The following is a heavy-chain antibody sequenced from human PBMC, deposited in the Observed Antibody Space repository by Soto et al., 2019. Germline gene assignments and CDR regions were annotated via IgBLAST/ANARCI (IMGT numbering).Heavy chain of an antibody. D-gene: IGHD6-19*01. J-gene: IGHJ4*02. Sequence: EVQVLESGGGLVQPGGSLILSCAVSGFTFSSYAMSWVRQAPGKGLEWVSGISGSGGSTYSADSVKGRFTISRDNSRNTLFLQMNSLRPEDTAVYYCAKDRKSGSGWYWDYWGQGTLVTVSS. CDR3: AKDRKSGSGWYWDY. V-gene: IGHV3-23*01. CDR1: GFTFSSYA. CDR2: ISGSGGST.